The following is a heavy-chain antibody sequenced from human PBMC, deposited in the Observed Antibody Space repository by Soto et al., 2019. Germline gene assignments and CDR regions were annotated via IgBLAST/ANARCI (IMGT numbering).Heavy chain of an antibody. CDR2: ISAYNGNT. CDR3: AREDCSSTSCYDYYYYGMDV. Sequence: QVQLVQSGAEVKKPGASVKVSCKASGYTFTSYGIIWVRQAPGQGLEWMGWISAYNGNTNYAQKLQGRVTMTTDTSTSTAYMELRSLRSDDMAVYYCAREDCSSTSCYDYYYYGMDVWGQGTTVTVSS. V-gene: IGHV1-18*03. D-gene: IGHD2-2*01. J-gene: IGHJ6*02. CDR1: GYTFTSYG.